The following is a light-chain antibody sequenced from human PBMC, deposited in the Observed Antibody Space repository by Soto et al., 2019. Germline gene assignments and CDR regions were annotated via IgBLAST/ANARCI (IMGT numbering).Light chain of an antibody. CDR3: QQYYSTPLT. Sequence: DIVMTQSPDSLAVSLGERATINCKSSKGVLYSSNNKNYLAWSQQKPGQPPKLLIYWASTRESGVPDRFSGSGSGTDFTLTISSLQAEDVAVYYCQQYYSTPLTFGGGTKVEIK. V-gene: IGKV4-1*01. J-gene: IGKJ4*01. CDR2: WAS. CDR1: KGVLYSSNNKNY.